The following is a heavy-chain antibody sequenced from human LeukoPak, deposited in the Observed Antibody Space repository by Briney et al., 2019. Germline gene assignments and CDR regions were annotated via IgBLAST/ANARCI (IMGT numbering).Heavy chain of an antibody. V-gene: IGHV3-53*01. J-gene: IGHJ6*03. CDR1: GFTVSSNY. Sequence: GGSLRLSCAASGFTVSSNYMSWVRQAPGKGLEWVSVIYSGGSTYYADSVKGRFTISRDNSKNTLYLQMNSLRAEDSAVYYCARVKAGYYYYMDVWGKGTTVTVSS. D-gene: IGHD3-10*01. CDR2: IYSGGST. CDR3: ARVKAGYYYYMDV.